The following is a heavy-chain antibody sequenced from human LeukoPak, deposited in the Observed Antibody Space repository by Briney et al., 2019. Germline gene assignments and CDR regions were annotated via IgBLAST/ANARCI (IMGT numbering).Heavy chain of an antibody. CDR1: GYTFTSYD. V-gene: IGHV1-8*01. D-gene: IGHD3/OR15-3a*01. CDR3: ARALSWTTDSYYYMDV. CDR2: INPNSGNT. J-gene: IGHJ6*03. Sequence: ASVKVSCKASGYTFTSYDINWVRQATGQGLEWMGWINPNSGNTGYAQKFQGRVTMTKNTSINTACMELSSLRSEDTAVYYCARALSWTTDSYYYMDVWGKGTTVTVSS.